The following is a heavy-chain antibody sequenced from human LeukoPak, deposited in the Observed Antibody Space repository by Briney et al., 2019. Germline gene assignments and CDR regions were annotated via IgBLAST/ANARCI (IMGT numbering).Heavy chain of an antibody. CDR2: IIPIFGTA. CDR1: GGTFSSYA. J-gene: IGHJ6*02. CDR3: ARGAYYDISTGAYGMDV. V-gene: IGHV1-69*01. Sequence: ASVKVSCKASGGTFSSYAISWVRQAPGQGLEWMGGIIPIFGTANYAQKFQGRVTITADESTSTAYMELSSLRSEHTAVYYCARGAYYDISTGAYGMDVWGQGTTVTVSS. D-gene: IGHD3-9*01.